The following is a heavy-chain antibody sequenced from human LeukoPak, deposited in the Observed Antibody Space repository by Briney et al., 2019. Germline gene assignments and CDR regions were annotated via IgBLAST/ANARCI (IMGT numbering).Heavy chain of an antibody. V-gene: IGHV1-2*02. CDR3: AREDNLRITGTAPYDAFDI. D-gene: IGHD1-20*01. CDR1: GGTFSSYP. J-gene: IGHJ3*02. CDR2: INPNSGGT. Sequence: GASVKVSCKASGGTFSSYPISWVRQAPGQGLEWMGWINPNSGGTNYAQKFQGRVTMTRDTSISTAYMELSRLTSDDTAVYYCAREDNLRITGTAPYDAFDIWGQGTMVTVSS.